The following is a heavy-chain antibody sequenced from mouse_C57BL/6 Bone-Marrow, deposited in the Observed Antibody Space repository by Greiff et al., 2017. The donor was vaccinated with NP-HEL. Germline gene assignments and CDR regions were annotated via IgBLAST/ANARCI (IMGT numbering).Heavy chain of an antibody. CDR1: GFTFSDYG. J-gene: IGHJ1*03. V-gene: IGHV5-17*01. D-gene: IGHD2-3*01. Sequence: EVQLKESGGGLVKPGGSLKLSCAASGFTFSDYGMHWVRQAPEKGLEWVAYISSGSSTIYYADTVKGRFTISRDNAKNTLFLQMTSLRSEDTAMYYCARMGYYLFCWYFDVWGTGTTVTVSS. CDR3: ARMGYYLFCWYFDV. CDR2: ISSGSSTI.